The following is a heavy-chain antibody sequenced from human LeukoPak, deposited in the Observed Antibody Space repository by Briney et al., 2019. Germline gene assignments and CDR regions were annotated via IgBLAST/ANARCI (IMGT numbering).Heavy chain of an antibody. CDR1: GGSFSGYY. CDR2: INHSGST. D-gene: IGHD3-16*01. J-gene: IGHJ4*02. Sequence: SETLSLTCAVYGGSFSGYYWSWIRQPPGKGLEWIGEINHSGSTNYNPSLKSRVTISVDTSKNQFSLKLSSVTAADTAVYYCARGRGNRGKYFDYWGQGTLVTVSS. V-gene: IGHV4-34*01. CDR3: ARGRGNRGKYFDY.